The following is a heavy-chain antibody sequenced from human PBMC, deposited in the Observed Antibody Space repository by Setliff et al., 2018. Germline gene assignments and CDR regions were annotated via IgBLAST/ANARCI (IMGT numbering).Heavy chain of an antibody. J-gene: IGHJ5*02. CDR1: GFTLSSYT. CDR2: VSSSSSYI. V-gene: IGHV3-21*01. Sequence: GGSLRLSCAASGFTLSSYTMNWVRQAPGKGLGWVSSVSSSSSYIYYADSVKGRFTISRDNAKNSLYLQMNSLRVEDTAVYYCARGPSLGAAANWFDPWGQGTLVTVS. CDR3: ARGPSLGAAANWFDP. D-gene: IGHD3-16*01.